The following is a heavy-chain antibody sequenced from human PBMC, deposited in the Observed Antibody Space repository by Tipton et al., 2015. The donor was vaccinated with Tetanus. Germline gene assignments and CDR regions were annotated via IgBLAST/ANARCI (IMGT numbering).Heavy chain of an antibody. CDR1: GDSISSGDYY. J-gene: IGHJ4*02. Sequence: LRLSCTVSGDSISSGDYYWSWIRQPPGKALEWIGYVHFTGSTFYNPSLESRLTISIDTSNNQFSLDLKSLTAADTAVYYCARAGDSLTSIRSYFKFWGQGARVTVSS. CDR3: ARAGDSLTSIRSYFKF. D-gene: IGHD3-9*01. CDR2: VHFTGST. V-gene: IGHV4-30-4*01.